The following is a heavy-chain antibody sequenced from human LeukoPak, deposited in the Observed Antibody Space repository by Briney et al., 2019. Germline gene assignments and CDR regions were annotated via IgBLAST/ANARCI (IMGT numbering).Heavy chain of an antibody. D-gene: IGHD2-2*01. J-gene: IGHJ4*02. CDR2: ISGSGGSI. V-gene: IGHV3-23*01. CDR1: GFTFSTYA. CDR3: AKYPIIVAAAIGPLFDY. Sequence: GGSLRLSCAASGFTFSTYAMSWVRQAPGKGLEWVSAISGSGGSIYYADSVKGRFTISRDNSKNTLYLQMNSLRAEDTAVYYCAKYPIIVAAAIGPLFDYWGQGALVTVSS.